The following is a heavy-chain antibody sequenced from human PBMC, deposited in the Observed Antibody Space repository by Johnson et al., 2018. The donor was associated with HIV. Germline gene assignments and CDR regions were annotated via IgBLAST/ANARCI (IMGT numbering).Heavy chain of an antibody. CDR1: GFTVSSNY. J-gene: IGHJ3*02. Sequence: VQLVESGGGLIQPGGSLRLSCAASGFTVSSNYMSWVRQAPGKGLEWVSVIYSGGSTYYADSVKGRFTISRDNAKNSLYLQMNSLRAEDTAVYYCARGRVGTSSMRGGGFDMWGQGTMVIVSS. V-gene: IGHV3-53*01. D-gene: IGHD1/OR15-1a*01. CDR2: IYSGGST. CDR3: ARGRVGTSSMRGGGFDM.